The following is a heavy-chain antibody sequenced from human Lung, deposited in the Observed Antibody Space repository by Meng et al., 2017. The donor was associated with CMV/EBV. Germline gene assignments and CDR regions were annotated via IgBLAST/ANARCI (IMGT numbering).Heavy chain of an antibody. CDR2: IIPILGIA. D-gene: IGHD3-22*01. CDR3: AREHTVSSGLDY. V-gene: IGHV1-69*10. J-gene: IGHJ4*02. Sequence: SVXVSXKASGGTFSSYAISWVRQAPGQGLEWMGGIIPILGIANYAKKFQGRVTITADKSTSTAYMELSSLRSEDTAVYYCAREHTVSSGLDYWGQGTLVTVSS. CDR1: GGTFSSYA.